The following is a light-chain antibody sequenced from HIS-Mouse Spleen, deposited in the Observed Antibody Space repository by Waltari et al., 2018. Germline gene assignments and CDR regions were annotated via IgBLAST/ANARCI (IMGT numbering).Light chain of an antibody. CDR3: YSTDSSGNHRV. V-gene: IGLV3-10*01. CDR1: AFPKPY. J-gene: IGLJ2*01. Sequence: SYELTQPPSVSVSPGHTARIPCSGAAFPKPYAYSYQQKSGQAPVLVIYEDSKRPSGIPERFSGSSSGTMATLTISGAQVEDEADYYCYSTDSSGNHRVFGGGTKLTVL. CDR2: EDS.